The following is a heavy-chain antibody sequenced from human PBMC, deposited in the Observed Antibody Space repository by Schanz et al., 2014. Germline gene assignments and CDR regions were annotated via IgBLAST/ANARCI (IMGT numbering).Heavy chain of an antibody. CDR1: GFTFSSYS. V-gene: IGHV3-21*01. J-gene: IGHJ6*02. CDR3: AREEGWGIAAARPKHYYYGVDV. CDR2: ISSSSSYI. Sequence: EVQLVESGGGLVKPGGSLRLSCAASGFTFSSYSMNWVRQAPGKGLEWVSSISSSSSYIYYADSVKGRFTISRDNAKNSLYLQMNSLRAEDTAVYYCAREEGWGIAAARPKHYYYGVDVWGQGTTVTVSS. D-gene: IGHD6-13*01.